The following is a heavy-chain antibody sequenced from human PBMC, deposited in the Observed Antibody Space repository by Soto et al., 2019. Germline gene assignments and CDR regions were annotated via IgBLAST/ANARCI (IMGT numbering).Heavy chain of an antibody. CDR1: GLSVSTIF. Sequence: QLVESGGGLMQPGESLKLSCAVSGLSVSTIFMNWVRQSPGKGLEWVAVIYSDGKTFYADSVKGRFTISKDNSKNTLSLQMNSLRADDTAVYYCTRDAPGERPYYFYYYGMDVWGQGTTVTVS. CDR3: TRDAPGERPYYFYYYGMDV. J-gene: IGHJ6*02. V-gene: IGHV3-53*01. CDR2: IYSDGKT.